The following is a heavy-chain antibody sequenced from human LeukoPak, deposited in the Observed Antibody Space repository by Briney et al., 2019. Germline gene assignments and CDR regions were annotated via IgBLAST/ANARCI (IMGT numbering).Heavy chain of an antibody. CDR2: VNTNTGNP. V-gene: IGHV7-4-1*02. D-gene: IGHD2-15*01. J-gene: IGHJ5*02. CDR1: GYTFTSYA. CDR3: ARDIVVVVAAKGYWFDP. Sequence: GASVKVSCKASGYTFTSYAMNWVRQAPGQGLEWMGWVNTNTGNPTYAQGFTGRFVFSLDTSVSTAYLQISSLKAEDTAVYYCARDIVVVVAAKGYWFDPWGQGTLVTVSS.